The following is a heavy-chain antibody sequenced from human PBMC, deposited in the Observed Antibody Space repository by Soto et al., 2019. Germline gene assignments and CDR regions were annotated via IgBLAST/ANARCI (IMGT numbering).Heavy chain of an antibody. D-gene: IGHD2-15*01. J-gene: IGHJ4*02. CDR3: ATDRMDVAATSDY. Sequence: QVQLVQSGAEVKKPGASVKVSCKASGYTFTSIGISWVRQAPEQGLEWMGWISAYKGNTKYAQKFQGRITMTTDTSTSTAYMELRSLRSDDTAVYYCATDRMDVAATSDYWGQGTLVTISS. CDR1: GYTFTSIG. CDR2: ISAYKGNT. V-gene: IGHV1-18*01.